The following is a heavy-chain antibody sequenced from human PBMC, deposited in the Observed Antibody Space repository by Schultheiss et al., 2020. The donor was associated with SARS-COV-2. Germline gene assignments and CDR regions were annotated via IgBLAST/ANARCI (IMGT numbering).Heavy chain of an antibody. D-gene: IGHD3-16*02. CDR3: ARGRGTGSYRPDGYGMDV. Sequence: SETLSLTCTVSGGSISSSSYYWSWIRQPPGKGLEWIGEIYHSGSTNYNPSLKSRVTISVDKSKNQFSLKLSSVTAADTAVYYCARGRGTGSYRPDGYGMDVWGQGTTVTVSS. CDR2: IYHSGST. CDR1: GGSISSSSYY. V-gene: IGHV4-39*07. J-gene: IGHJ6*02.